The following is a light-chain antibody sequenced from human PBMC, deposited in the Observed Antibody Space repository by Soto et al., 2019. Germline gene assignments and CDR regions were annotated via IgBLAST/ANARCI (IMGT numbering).Light chain of an antibody. CDR1: SSDVGTYTL. Sequence: QSALTQPACVSGSPGQSITISCTGTSSDVGTYTLVSWYQQHPGKAPKLVIYEVNKRPAGVSKRFSGSKSGDTASLTISGLQAEDEADYYCSSYAGPITFYVFGTGTKLTVL. J-gene: IGLJ1*01. CDR2: EVN. CDR3: SSYAGPITFYV. V-gene: IGLV2-23*02.